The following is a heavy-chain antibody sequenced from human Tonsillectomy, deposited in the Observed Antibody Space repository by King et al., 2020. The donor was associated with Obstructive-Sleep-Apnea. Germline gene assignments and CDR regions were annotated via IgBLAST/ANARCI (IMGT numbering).Heavy chain of an antibody. J-gene: IGHJ6*02. CDR2: ISTYNGNI. V-gene: IGHV1-18*04. Sequence: VQLVESGAEVKKPGASVKVSCKASGYTFTNYGISWVRQAPGQGLEWMGWISTYNGNINYAQKLQDRVTMTTDTSTSTAYMELRSLRSNDTAVYYCARGGPWIAATATWGMDVWGRGTTVTVSS. CDR1: GYTFTNYG. D-gene: IGHD6-25*01. CDR3: ARGGPWIAATATWGMDV.